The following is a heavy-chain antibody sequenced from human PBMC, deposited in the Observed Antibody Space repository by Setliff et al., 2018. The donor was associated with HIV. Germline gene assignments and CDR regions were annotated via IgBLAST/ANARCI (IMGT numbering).Heavy chain of an antibody. V-gene: IGHV3-11*06. CDR3: ASSGSGSYINWFGP. CDR1: GFTFSDYY. Sequence: PGGSLRLSCAASGFTFSDYYMSWIRQAPGKGLEWVSYISSSSSYTNYADSVKGRFTISRDNAKNSLYLQMTSLRAEDTAVYYCASSGSGSYINWFGPWGQGTLVTVSS. CDR2: ISSSSSYT. J-gene: IGHJ5*02. D-gene: IGHD3-10*01.